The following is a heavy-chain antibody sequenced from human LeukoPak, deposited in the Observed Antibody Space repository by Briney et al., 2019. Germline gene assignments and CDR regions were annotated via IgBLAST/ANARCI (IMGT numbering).Heavy chain of an antibody. Sequence: GGSLRLSCAASGFTFSSYSMNWVRQAPGKGLEWVSYISSSSSTIYYADSVKGRFTISRDNAKNSLYLQMNSLRAEDTAVYYCARGIVVVTASWGQGTLVTVSS. V-gene: IGHV3-48*04. D-gene: IGHD2-21*02. CDR1: GFTFSSYS. CDR3: ARGIVVVTAS. CDR2: ISSSSSTI. J-gene: IGHJ4*02.